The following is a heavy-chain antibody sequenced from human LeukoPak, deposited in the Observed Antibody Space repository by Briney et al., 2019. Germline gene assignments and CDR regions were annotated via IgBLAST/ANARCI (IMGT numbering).Heavy chain of an antibody. CDR2: INHSGGT. J-gene: IGHJ3*02. V-gene: IGHV4-34*01. D-gene: IGHD2-15*01. CDR3: ARGRYCSADICSGGDAFDI. CDR1: GGSFSGYF. Sequence: PSETLSLTCAVYGGSFSGYFWSWVRQPPGKGLEWIGEINHSGGTNYNPSLKSRVTMSVDTSKNQFSLKLSSVTAADTAVYYCARGRYCSADICSGGDAFDIWGQGTMVSVSS.